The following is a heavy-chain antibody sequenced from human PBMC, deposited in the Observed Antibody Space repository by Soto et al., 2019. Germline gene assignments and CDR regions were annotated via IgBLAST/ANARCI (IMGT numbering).Heavy chain of an antibody. CDR3: AHYDILTGYDY. V-gene: IGHV1-69*02. J-gene: IGHJ4*02. D-gene: IGHD3-9*01. CDR2: IIPILGIA. CDR1: GGTFSSYT. Sequence: ASVKVSCQASGGTFSSYTISWVRQAPGQGLEWMGRIIPILGIANYAQKFQGRVTITADKSTSTAYMELSSLRSEDTAVYYCAHYDILTGYDYWGQGTLVTVSS.